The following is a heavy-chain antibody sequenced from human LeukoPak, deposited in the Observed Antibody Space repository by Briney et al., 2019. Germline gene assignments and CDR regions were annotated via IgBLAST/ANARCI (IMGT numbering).Heavy chain of an antibody. V-gene: IGHV3-23*01. Sequence: GESLRLSCAASRITFSNSAMSWVRQAPGKGLEWVSGISGSGISTFYADSVKGRFNISRDKSKNTLYLQMNSLRAEDTAVYYCAKVTTGYYYYYMDVWGKGTTVTVSS. CDR1: RITFSNSA. D-gene: IGHD4-17*01. CDR3: AKVTTGYYYYYMDV. CDR2: ISGSGIST. J-gene: IGHJ6*03.